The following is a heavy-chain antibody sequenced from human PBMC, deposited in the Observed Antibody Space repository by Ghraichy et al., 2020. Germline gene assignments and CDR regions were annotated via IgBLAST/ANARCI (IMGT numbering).Heavy chain of an antibody. J-gene: IGHJ6*03. CDR1: GFTFSSYA. Sequence: GGSLRLSCAASGFTFSSYAMSWVRQAPGKGLEWVSAISGSGGSTYYADSVKGRFTISRDNSKNTLYLQMNSLRAEDTAVYYCANDGLGSRAYDSSGYPNDYYYMDVWGKGTTVTVSS. CDR3: ANDGLGSRAYDSSGYPNDYYYMDV. CDR2: ISGSGGST. V-gene: IGHV3-23*01. D-gene: IGHD3-22*01.